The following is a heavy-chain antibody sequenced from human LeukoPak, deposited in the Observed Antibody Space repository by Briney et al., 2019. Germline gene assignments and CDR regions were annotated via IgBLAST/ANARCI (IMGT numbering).Heavy chain of an antibody. CDR1: GGSFSGYY. D-gene: IGHD2-15*01. J-gene: IGHJ4*02. CDR2: INHSGST. Sequence: SETLSLTCAVYGGSFSGYYWSWIRQPPGKGLEWIGDINHSGSTNYNPSLKSRVTISVDTSKNQFSLKLSSVTAADTAVYYCARQRARYCSGGSCYPFDYWGQGTLVTVSS. V-gene: IGHV4-34*01. CDR3: ARQRARYCSGGSCYPFDY.